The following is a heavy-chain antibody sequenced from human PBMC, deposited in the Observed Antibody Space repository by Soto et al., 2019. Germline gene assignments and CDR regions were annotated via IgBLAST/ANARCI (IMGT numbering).Heavy chain of an antibody. CDR1: GGSTSSGGYY. D-gene: IGHD6-19*01. CDR2: IYYSGST. J-gene: IGHJ4*01. CDR3: ALTSSGWPYYFDY. V-gene: IGHV4-31*03. Sequence: SETLSLTCTVSGGSTSSGGYYWSWIRQHPGKGLEWIGYIYYSGSTYYNPSLKSRVTISVDTSKNQFSLKLSSVTAADTAVYYCALTSSGWPYYFDYWGQGTLVTVSS.